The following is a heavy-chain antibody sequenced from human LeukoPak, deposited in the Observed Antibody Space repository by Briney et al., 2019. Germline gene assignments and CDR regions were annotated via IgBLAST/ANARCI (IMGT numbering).Heavy chain of an antibody. CDR1: GGSISSGDYY. Sequence: KASQTLSLTCTVSGGSISSGDYYWSRIRQPPGKGLEWIGYIYYSGSTYYNPSLKSRVTISVDTSKNQFSLKLSSVTAADTAVYYCARGGTMMYAFDIWGQGTMVTVSS. D-gene: IGHD3-22*01. J-gene: IGHJ3*02. CDR3: ARGGTMMYAFDI. V-gene: IGHV4-30-4*08. CDR2: IYYSGST.